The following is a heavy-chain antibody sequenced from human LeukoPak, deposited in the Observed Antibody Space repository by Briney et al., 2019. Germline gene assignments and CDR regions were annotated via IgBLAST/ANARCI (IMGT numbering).Heavy chain of an antibody. D-gene: IGHD4-17*01. CDR2: IYTSGST. CDR1: GGSISSGTYY. V-gene: IGHV4-61*09. J-gene: IGHJ4*02. Sequence: PSETLSLTCTVSGGSISSGTYYWSWIRQPAEKGLEWIGHIYTSGSTNYNPSLKSRVTIAVDKSKNQFSLKLSSVTAADTAVYYCARASHDYGDYSHFDYWGQGTLVTVSS. CDR3: ARASHDYGDYSHFDY.